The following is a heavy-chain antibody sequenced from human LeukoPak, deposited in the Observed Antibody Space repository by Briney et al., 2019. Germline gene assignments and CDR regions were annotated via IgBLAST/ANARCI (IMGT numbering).Heavy chain of an antibody. D-gene: IGHD3-3*01. CDR3: ARDAAYDFRNPYRYFQH. CDR2: IKQDGSET. CDR1: GFTFSTYW. J-gene: IGHJ1*01. V-gene: IGHV3-7*01. Sequence: GGSLRLSCAASGFTFSTYWMTWVRQAPGKGLDWVGNIKQDGSETYYADSLKGRFTISRDNAKSALYLQMNSLRAEDTAVYYCARDAAYDFRNPYRYFQHWGQGTLVTVSS.